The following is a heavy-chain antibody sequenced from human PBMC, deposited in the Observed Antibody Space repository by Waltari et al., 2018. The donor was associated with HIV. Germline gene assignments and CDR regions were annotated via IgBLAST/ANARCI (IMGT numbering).Heavy chain of an antibody. CDR3: ARLGPPTVHY. J-gene: IGHJ4*02. V-gene: IGHV1-69*02. D-gene: IGHD4-17*01. CDR1: GGTFSSYT. Sequence: QVQLVQSGAEVKKPGSSVKVSCKASGGTFSSYTISWVRQAPGQGLEWMGRNIPILGIANYAQKFQGRVTITADKSTSTAYMELSSLRSEDTAVYYCARLGPPTVHYWGQGTLVTVSS. CDR2: NIPILGIA.